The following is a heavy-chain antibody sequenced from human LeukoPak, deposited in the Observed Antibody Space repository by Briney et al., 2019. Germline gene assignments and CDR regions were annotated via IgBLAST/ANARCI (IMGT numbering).Heavy chain of an antibody. CDR2: IKDDGSGK. CDR1: GFTFSNYW. V-gene: IGHV3-7*01. D-gene: IGHD6-13*01. Sequence: GGSLRLSCAASGFTFSNYWRSWVRQAPGKGLEWVANIKDDGSGKYYVDSLKGRFTISRDNAKNSLYLQMNSLRAEDTAVYYCARVGYSSSWSPSDYWGQGALVTVSS. J-gene: IGHJ4*02. CDR3: ARVGYSSSWSPSDY.